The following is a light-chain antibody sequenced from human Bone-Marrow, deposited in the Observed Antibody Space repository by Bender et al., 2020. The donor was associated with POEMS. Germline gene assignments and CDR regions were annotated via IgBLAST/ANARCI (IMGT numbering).Light chain of an antibody. CDR3: QSYDNSLGGWV. V-gene: IGLV2-14*03. CDR2: DVS. J-gene: IGLJ3*02. CDR1: SSDVGVSNS. Sequence: QSALTQPASVSGSPGQSITISCTGTSSDVGVSNSVSWYQQYPGKAPKLIIYDVSYRPSGVSNRFSASKSGNTASLTISGLQAEDEAEYYCQSYDNSLGGWVFGGGTKLTVL.